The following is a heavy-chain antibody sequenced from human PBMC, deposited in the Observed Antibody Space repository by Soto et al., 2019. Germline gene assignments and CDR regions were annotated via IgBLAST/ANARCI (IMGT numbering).Heavy chain of an antibody. CDR1: GYMFTKSA. CDR3: AGDGAEACNINFDY. J-gene: IGHJ4*01. V-gene: IGHV1-3*01. Sequence: ASVKVSCKASGYMFTKSAMHWVRQAPGQRLEWMGWISGDSGNTKYSPKLQGRLSSTGDTSAITPYIKLSSEKSEDTALYYWAGDGAEACNINFDYRGQGTLVTDSS. CDR2: ISGDSGNT.